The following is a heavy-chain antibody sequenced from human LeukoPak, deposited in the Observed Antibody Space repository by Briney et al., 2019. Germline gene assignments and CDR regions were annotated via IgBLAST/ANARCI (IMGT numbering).Heavy chain of an antibody. Sequence: GGSLRLSCAASGFTFSSYSMNWVRQAPGKGLEWVSSISSSSSYIYYADSVKGRFTIPRDNAKNSLYLQMNSLRAEDTAVYYCARDGQWLGHFDYWGQGTLVTVSS. D-gene: IGHD6-19*01. J-gene: IGHJ4*02. V-gene: IGHV3-21*01. CDR3: ARDGQWLGHFDY. CDR2: ISSSSSYI. CDR1: GFTFSSYS.